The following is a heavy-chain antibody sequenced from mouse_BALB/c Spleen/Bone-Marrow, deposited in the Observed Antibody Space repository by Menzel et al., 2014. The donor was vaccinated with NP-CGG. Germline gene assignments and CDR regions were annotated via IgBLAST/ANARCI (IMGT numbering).Heavy chain of an antibody. V-gene: IGHV1-4*01. CDR2: INPSSGYT. Sequence: QVQLQQSGAELARPGASVKMSCRASGYTFTTYTMHWVKQRPGQGLEWIGYINPSSGYTYYNQKFKDKATLTADKSSSAAYLQLSSLTSEDSAADYCARVYGNYDAMDYWGQGTSVTVSS. J-gene: IGHJ4*01. D-gene: IGHD2-1*01. CDR3: ARVYGNYDAMDY. CDR1: GYTFTTYT.